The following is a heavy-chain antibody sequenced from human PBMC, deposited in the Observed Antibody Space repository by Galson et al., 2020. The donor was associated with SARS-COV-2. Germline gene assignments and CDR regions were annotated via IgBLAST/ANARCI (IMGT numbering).Heavy chain of an antibody. CDR2: ISYDGSKK. CDR1: GFTFSRYA. J-gene: IGHJ1*01. D-gene: IGHD2-21*01. Sequence: QLGESLKISCAASGFTFSRYAMHWVRQAPGKGLEWVAVISYDGSKKYYADSVKGRFTISRDNSKNTLYLQMNSLRAEDTAVYYCARDGVGVIVHSLQGYFQHWGQGTLVTVSS. V-gene: IGHV3-30*04. CDR3: ARDGVGVIVHSLQGYFQH.